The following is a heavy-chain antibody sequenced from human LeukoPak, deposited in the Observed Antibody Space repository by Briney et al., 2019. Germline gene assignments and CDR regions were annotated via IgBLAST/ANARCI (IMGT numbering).Heavy chain of an antibody. D-gene: IGHD1-1*01. V-gene: IGHV3-21*01. CDR2: ISSSSSYI. J-gene: IGHJ6*03. Sequence: GGSLRLSCAASGFTFTSYTMNWVRQAPGKGLEWVSSISSSSSYIYYADSLKGRFTISRDNAKSSLYLQMNSLRAEDTAMYYCARGVFDWNENDSYYYYMDVWGKGTTVTVSS. CDR3: ARGVFDWNENDSYYYYMDV. CDR1: GFTFTSYT.